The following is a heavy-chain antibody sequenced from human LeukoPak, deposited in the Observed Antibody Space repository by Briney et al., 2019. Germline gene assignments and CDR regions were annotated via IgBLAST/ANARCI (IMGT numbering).Heavy chain of an antibody. CDR2: ISGSGGST. D-gene: IGHD3-3*01. CDR3: ARDIITIFGVAAYYYGMDV. Sequence: GGSLRLSCAASGFTFSSYAMSWVRQAPGKGLEWVSAISGSGGSTYYADSVKGRFTISRDNSKNTLYLQMNSLRAEDTAVYYCARDIITIFGVAAYYYGMDVWGQGTTVTVSS. J-gene: IGHJ6*02. CDR1: GFTFSSYA. V-gene: IGHV3-23*01.